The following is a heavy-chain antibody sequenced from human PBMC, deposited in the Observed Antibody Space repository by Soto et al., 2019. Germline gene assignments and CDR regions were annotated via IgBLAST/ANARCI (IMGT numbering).Heavy chain of an antibody. V-gene: IGHV1-69*04. J-gene: IGHJ4*02. Sequence: SVKVSCKASGGTFSSYTTSWVRQAPGQGLEWMGRIIPILGIANYAQKFQGRVTITADKSTSTAYMELSSLGSEDTAVYYCARDFSSGWYVFDYWGQGTLVTVSS. CDR2: IIPILGIA. D-gene: IGHD6-19*01. CDR3: ARDFSSGWYVFDY. CDR1: GGTFSSYT.